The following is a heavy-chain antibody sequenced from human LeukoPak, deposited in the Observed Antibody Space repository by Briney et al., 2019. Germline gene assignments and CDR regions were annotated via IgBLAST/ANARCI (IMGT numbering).Heavy chain of an antibody. J-gene: IGHJ5*02. D-gene: IGHD5-18*01. CDR1: GYTFTSYD. CDR2: LNPNSGNT. V-gene: IGHV1-8*01. CDR3: ARSSVDTAMVALVHWFDP. Sequence: SAQVSCHASGYTFTSYDINWVRPATGQGLEWMGWLNPNSGNTGYAQKFQGRVTMTRNTSISTAYMELSSLRSEDTAVYYCARSSVDTAMVALVHWFDPWGQGTLVTVSS.